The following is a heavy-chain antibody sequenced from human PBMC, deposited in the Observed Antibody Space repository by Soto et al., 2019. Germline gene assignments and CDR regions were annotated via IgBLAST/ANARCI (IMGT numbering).Heavy chain of an antibody. Sequence: QVQLVQSGAEVKKPGASVKVSCKASGYTFTSYGISWVRQAPGQGLEWMGWISAYNGNTNYAQKLQGRVTMTTDTSTSTAYLELRSLRSDDTAVYYCARDLWQQLALPFGGYWGQGTLVTVSS. V-gene: IGHV1-18*01. J-gene: IGHJ4*02. D-gene: IGHD6-13*01. CDR3: ARDLWQQLALPFGGY. CDR1: GYTFTSYG. CDR2: ISAYNGNT.